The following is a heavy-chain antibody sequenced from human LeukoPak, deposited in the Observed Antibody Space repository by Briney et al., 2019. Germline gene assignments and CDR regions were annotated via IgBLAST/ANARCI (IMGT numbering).Heavy chain of an antibody. CDR3: AVRFDY. CDR1: GFTFSSYD. D-gene: IGHD3-16*02. V-gene: IGHV3-23*01. Sequence: GESLRLSCAASGFTFSSYDMNWVRQAPGEGLEGGSEISGSGGTTYYADSVKGRFTICRDNDKNSLYPQMNSLRAEDTAVYYCAVRFDYWGQGILVTVSS. CDR2: ISGSGGTT. J-gene: IGHJ4*02.